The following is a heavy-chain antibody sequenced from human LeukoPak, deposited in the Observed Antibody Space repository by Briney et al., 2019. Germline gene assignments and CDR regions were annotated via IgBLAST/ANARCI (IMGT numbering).Heavy chain of an antibody. J-gene: IGHJ4*02. CDR2: ISAYNGST. Sequence: ASVKVSCKASGYTFTSYGISWVRQAPGQGLEWMGWISAYNGSTNYAQKLQGRVTMTTDTSTSTAYMELRSLRSDDMAVYYCARVNDFWSGYPLGYWGQGTLVTVSS. CDR3: ARVNDFWSGYPLGY. CDR1: GYTFTSYG. D-gene: IGHD3-3*01. V-gene: IGHV1-18*03.